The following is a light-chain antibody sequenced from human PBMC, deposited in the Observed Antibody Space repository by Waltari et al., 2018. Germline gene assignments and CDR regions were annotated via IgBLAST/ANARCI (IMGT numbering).Light chain of an antibody. J-gene: IGLJ2*01. Sequence: SYELTQPPSVSVSPGQTARLTCSGDFFPRKYAYWYQQKPGQAPVMVIYKDNERPAGIPERFSGSSSGRSATLTISGAQAEDEADYYCQSADSSLVVFGGGTKLTVL. CDR1: FFPRKY. V-gene: IGLV3-25*03. CDR3: QSADSSLVV. CDR2: KDN.